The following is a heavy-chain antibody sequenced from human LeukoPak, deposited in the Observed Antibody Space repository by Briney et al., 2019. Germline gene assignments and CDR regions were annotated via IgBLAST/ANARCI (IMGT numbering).Heavy chain of an antibody. V-gene: IGHV3-9*03. J-gene: IGHJ5*02. CDR2: ISWNSGSI. Sequence: GGSLRLSCAASGFTFDDYAMHWVRQAPRKGLERVSGISWNSGSIYYADSVKGRFTISRDNAKNSLYLQMNSLRAEDMALYYCAKEARSYYDSSGPWFDPWGQGTLVTVSS. D-gene: IGHD3-22*01. CDR1: GFTFDDYA. CDR3: AKEARSYYDSSGPWFDP.